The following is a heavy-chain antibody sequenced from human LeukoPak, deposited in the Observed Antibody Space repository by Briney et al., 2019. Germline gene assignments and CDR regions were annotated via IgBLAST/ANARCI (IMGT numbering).Heavy chain of an antibody. CDR3: AKSKFPYDTDGWHGYFDF. CDR1: GFTFSSYA. V-gene: IGHV3-23*01. J-gene: IGHJ4*02. CDR2: ISGSSGST. D-gene: IGHD3-22*01. Sequence: PGGSLRLSCAASGFTFSSYAMSWVRQAPGKGLEWVSSISGSSGSTYYADSVKGRFTISRDNSKNTLSLQMNSLRGDDTAVYYCAKSKFPYDTDGWHGYFDFWGQGTLVTVSS.